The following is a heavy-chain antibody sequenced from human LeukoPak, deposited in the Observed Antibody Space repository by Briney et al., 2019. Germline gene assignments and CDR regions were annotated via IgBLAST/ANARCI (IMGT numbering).Heavy chain of an antibody. Sequence: PSETLSLTCTVSGGSISSYYWSWIRQPPGKGLEWIGYIYYSGSTNYNPSLKSRVTISVDTSKNQFSLKLSSVTAADTAVYYCARGQSFSTEWYKNWFDPWGQGTQVTVSS. CDR1: GGSISSYY. CDR2: IYYSGST. J-gene: IGHJ5*02. D-gene: IGHD6-19*01. CDR3: ARGQSFSTEWYKNWFDP. V-gene: IGHV4-59*01.